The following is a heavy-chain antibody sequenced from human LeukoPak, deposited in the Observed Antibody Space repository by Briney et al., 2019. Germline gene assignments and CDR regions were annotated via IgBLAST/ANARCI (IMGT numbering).Heavy chain of an antibody. Sequence: SETLSLTCTVSGGSISSGDHYWSWIRQPPGKGLEWIGYIYYSGSTYYNPSLKSRVTISVDTSKNQFSLKLSSVTAADTAVYYCARDWFPDSSGYSYFDYWGQGTLVTVSS. D-gene: IGHD3-22*01. CDR1: GGSISSGDHY. V-gene: IGHV4-30-4*08. J-gene: IGHJ4*02. CDR2: IYYSGST. CDR3: ARDWFPDSSGYSYFDY.